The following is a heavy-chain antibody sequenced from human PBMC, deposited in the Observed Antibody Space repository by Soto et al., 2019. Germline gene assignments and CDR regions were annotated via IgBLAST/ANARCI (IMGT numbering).Heavy chain of an antibody. Sequence: SVKVSCKASGDTFSFYTINWVRQAPGLGLEWMGRVNPIVSMSNYAQKFQGRVTITADKSTNTAYMQLSSLRSEDTAIYYCAASYGSGYRASDDWGPGALVTVAS. J-gene: IGHJ4*02. CDR3: AASYGSGYRASDD. CDR1: GDTFSFYT. V-gene: IGHV1-69*02. CDR2: VNPIVSMS. D-gene: IGHD3-10*01.